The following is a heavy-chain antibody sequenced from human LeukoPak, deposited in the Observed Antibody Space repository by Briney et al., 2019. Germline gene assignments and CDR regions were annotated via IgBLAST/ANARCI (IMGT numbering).Heavy chain of an antibody. J-gene: IGHJ6*02. CDR3: ARDRGSGSYYNPTHPYYYGMDV. CDR1: GFTFSSYA. D-gene: IGHD3-10*01. CDR2: ISYDGSNK. Sequence: PGRSLRLSCAASGFTFSSYAMHWVRQAPGKGLEWVAVISYDGSNKYYADSVKGRLTISRDNSKNTLYLQMNSLRAEDTAVYYCARDRGSGSYYNPTHPYYYGMDVWGQGTTVTVSS. V-gene: IGHV3-30-3*01.